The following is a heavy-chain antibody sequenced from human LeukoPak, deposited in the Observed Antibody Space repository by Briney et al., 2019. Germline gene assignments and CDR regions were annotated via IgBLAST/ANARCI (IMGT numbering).Heavy chain of an antibody. CDR2: ISSSGSTI. Sequence: PGGSLRLSCAASGFTFSTYEMNWVRQASGKGLEWVSYISSSGSTIYYADSVKGRFTISRDNSKNTLYLQMNRLRAEDTAVYYCARAGPSSSWHQFDYWGQGTLVTVSS. CDR1: GFTFSTYE. V-gene: IGHV3-48*03. J-gene: IGHJ4*02. CDR3: ARAGPSSSWHQFDY. D-gene: IGHD6-13*01.